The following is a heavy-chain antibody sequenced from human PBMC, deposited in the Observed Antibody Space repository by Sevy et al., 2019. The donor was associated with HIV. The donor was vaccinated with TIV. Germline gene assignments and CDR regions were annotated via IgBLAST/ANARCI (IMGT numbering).Heavy chain of an antibody. CDR2: ISYKGTET. V-gene: IGHV3-30-3*01. CDR1: GFAFSTHA. D-gene: IGHD2-2*01. CDR3: ARDGGNSVKWYPLY. Sequence: GGSLRLSCAASGFAFSTHAMNWVRQAPGKGLEWVAVISYKGTETYYAASVEGRFTTASDNSKNMLSLQINRLRPEDTAVYYCARDGGNSVKWYPLYWGHGTLVTVSS. J-gene: IGHJ4*01.